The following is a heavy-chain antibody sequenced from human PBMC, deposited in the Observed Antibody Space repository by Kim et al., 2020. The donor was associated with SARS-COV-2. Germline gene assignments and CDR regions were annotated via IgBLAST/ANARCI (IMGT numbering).Heavy chain of an antibody. J-gene: IGHJ4*02. Sequence: KFQGRVTMTEDTSTDTAYMELSSLRSEDTAVYYCATVPKGVRGYSYGFDYWGQGTLVTVSS. V-gene: IGHV1-24*01. CDR3: ATVPKGVRGYSYGFDY. D-gene: IGHD5-18*01.